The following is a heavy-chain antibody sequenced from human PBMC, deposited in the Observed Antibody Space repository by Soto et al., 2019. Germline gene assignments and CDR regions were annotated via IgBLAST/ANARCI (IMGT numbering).Heavy chain of an antibody. CDR1: GFTFSDHY. V-gene: IGHV3-72*01. J-gene: IGHJ4*02. CDR2: SRDKVHSHTT. Sequence: EVQLAESGGGLVQPGVSLRLSCAASGFTFSDHYMDWVRQAPGKGLEWVGRSRDKVHSHTTEYAASVKGRFTISRRDSEISLYLQMNSLQPEDTAVYYCALGLVSTGYFDYWGQGTLVTVSS. D-gene: IGHD5-12*01. CDR3: ALGLVSTGYFDY.